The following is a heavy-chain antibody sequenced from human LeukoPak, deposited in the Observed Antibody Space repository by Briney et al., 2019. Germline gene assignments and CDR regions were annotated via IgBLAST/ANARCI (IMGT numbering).Heavy chain of an antibody. CDR2: ISGSGGST. J-gene: IGHJ4*02. V-gene: IGHV3-23*01. Sequence: GGSLRLSCAASGFTFSSYAMSWVRQAPGKGLEWVSAISGSGGSTYYADSVKGRFTIFRDNSKNTLYLQMNSLRAEDTAVYYCAKDLGLWFGETLFDYWGQGTLVTVSS. CDR3: AKDLGLWFGETLFDY. D-gene: IGHD3-10*01. CDR1: GFTFSSYA.